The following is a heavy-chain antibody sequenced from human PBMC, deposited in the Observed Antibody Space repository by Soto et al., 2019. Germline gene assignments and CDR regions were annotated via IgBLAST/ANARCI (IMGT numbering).Heavy chain of an antibody. V-gene: IGHV3-23*01. CDR1: GFTFSSFA. D-gene: IGHD3-22*01. Sequence: DVQLLESGGGLVQPGGSLRLSCAASGFTFSSFAMSWVRQAPGKGLEWVSSLSGTGGSTYYADSVKGRFTVSRDNSKNTVYLLMSSLRAEDTALYYCAKGQFNFYYDSSGYYCGFDYWGQGTLVTVSS. J-gene: IGHJ4*02. CDR2: LSGTGGST. CDR3: AKGQFNFYYDSSGYYCGFDY.